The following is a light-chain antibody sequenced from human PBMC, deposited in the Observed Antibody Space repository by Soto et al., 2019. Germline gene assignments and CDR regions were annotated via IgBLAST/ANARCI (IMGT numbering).Light chain of an antibody. CDR2: GNT. V-gene: IGLV1-40*01. CDR1: SSNIGAGYD. CDR3: LSFDSSLSVV. Sequence: QSVLTQPPSVSGAPGKRVTISCTGSSSNIGAGYDVHWYQQLPGRATKLLIYGNTNRPSGVPDRFSGSKSGTSASLAITGLQAEDEADYYCLSFDSSLSVVFGGGTKLTVL. J-gene: IGLJ2*01.